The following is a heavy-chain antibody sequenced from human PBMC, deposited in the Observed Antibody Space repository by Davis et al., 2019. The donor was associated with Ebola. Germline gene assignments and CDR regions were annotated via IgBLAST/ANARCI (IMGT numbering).Heavy chain of an antibody. CDR1: GFTFSYYS. CDR2: ISSSSSYM. D-gene: IGHD2-21*01. J-gene: IGHJ5*01. V-gene: IGHV3-21*04. Sequence: PGGSLRLSCAASGFTFSYYSMNWVRQAPGKGLEWVSSISSSSSYMYYAGSVEGRFTISRDNAKNSLYLQMNSLRAEDTALYYCTKGGVIYPFGSWGQGTLVTVSS. CDR3: TKGGVIYPFGS.